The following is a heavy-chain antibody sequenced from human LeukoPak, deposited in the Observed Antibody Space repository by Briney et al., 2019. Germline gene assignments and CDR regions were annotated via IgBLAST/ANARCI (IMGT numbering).Heavy chain of an antibody. CDR1: GGSISSGGYY. CDR3: ARDDRRCGGDCSKYYYYGMDV. V-gene: IGHV4-31*03. D-gene: IGHD2-21*02. Sequence: SETLSLTCTVSGGSISSGGYYWSWIRQHPGKGLEWIGYIYYSGSTYYNPSLKSRVTISVDTSKNQFSLKLSSVTAADTAVYYCARDDRRCGGDCSKYYYYGMDVWGQGTTVTVSS. CDR2: IYYSGST. J-gene: IGHJ6*02.